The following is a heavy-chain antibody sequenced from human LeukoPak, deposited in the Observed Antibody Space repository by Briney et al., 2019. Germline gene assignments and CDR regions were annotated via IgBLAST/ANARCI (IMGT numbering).Heavy chain of an antibody. CDR1: GYTFTSYY. V-gene: IGHV1-46*01. CDR3: ARDLYGVNSGAFDI. J-gene: IGHJ3*02. CDR2: INPSGGST. D-gene: IGHD4-23*01. Sequence: ASVKVSCKASGYTFTSYYMHWVRQAPGQGLEWMGIINPSGGSTSYAQKFQGRVTVTRDMSTSTVYMELSSLRSEDTAVYSCARDLYGVNSGAFDIWGQGTMVTVSS.